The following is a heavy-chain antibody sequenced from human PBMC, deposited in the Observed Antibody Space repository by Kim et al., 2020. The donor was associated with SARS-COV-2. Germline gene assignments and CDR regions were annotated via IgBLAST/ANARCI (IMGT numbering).Heavy chain of an antibody. D-gene: IGHD6-13*01. V-gene: IGHV4-39*01. J-gene: IGHJ4*02. CDR1: GGSISGSPYY. CDR3: ARRASSSWYFSYFDS. Sequence: SETLSLTCIVSGGSISGSPYYWGWIRQPPGKGLEWIGSLYYTGSTYYNPSPETLVTISVDTSKNQISLTLNSVTAADTAVYYSARRASSSWYFSYFDSWGQGTRVTVSS. CDR2: LYYTGST.